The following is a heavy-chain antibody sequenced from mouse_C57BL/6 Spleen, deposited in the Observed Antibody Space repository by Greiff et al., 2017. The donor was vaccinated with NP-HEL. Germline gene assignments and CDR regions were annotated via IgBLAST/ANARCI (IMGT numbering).Heavy chain of an antibody. J-gene: IGHJ3*01. CDR2: INPGSGGT. CDR1: GYAFTNYL. Sequence: QVHVKQSGAELVRPGTSVKVSCKASGYAFTNYLIEWVKQRPGQGLEWIGVINPGSGGTNYNEKFRGKATLTADKSSSTAYMQLSSLTSEDSAVYFCAREEYYGSSYAWFAYWGQGTLVTVSA. D-gene: IGHD1-1*01. V-gene: IGHV1-54*01. CDR3: AREEYYGSSYAWFAY.